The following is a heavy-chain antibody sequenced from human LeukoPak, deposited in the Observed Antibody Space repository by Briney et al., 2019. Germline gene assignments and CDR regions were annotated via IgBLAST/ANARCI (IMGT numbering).Heavy chain of an antibody. CDR2: IYYSGST. Sequence: LRLSCAASGFTFSSYAMSWVRQHPGKGLEWIGYIYYSGSTYYNPSLKSRVTISVDTSKNQFSLKLSSVTAADTAVYYCARSTVTPNFDYWGQGTLVTVSS. V-gene: IGHV4-31*02. J-gene: IGHJ4*02. CDR1: GFTFSSYA. D-gene: IGHD4-17*01. CDR3: ARSTVTPNFDY.